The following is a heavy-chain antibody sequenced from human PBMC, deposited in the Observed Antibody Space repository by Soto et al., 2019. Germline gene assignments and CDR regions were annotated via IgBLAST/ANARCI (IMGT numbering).Heavy chain of an antibody. CDR1: GGTFSSYA. CDR2: IIPIFGTA. V-gene: IGHV1-69*06. D-gene: IGHD3-10*01. CDR3: ARVYGSGITGPYYYGMDV. Sequence: QVQLVQSGAEVKKPGSSVTVSCKASGGTFSSYAISWVRQAPGQGLEWMGGIIPIFGTANYAQKFQGRVTITADKSTSTAYMELSSLRSEDTAVYYCARVYGSGITGPYYYGMDVWGQGTTVTVSS. J-gene: IGHJ6*02.